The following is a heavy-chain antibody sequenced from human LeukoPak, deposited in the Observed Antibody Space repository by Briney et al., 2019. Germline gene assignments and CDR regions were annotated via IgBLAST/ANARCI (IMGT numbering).Heavy chain of an antibody. Sequence: PGRSLRLSCAASGFTFDDYGMSWVRQAPGKGLEWVSGINWNGGSTGYADSVKGRFTISRDNAKNSLYLQVNSLRAEDTALYYCARGAYCSSTSCSSFDYWGQGTLVTVSS. CDR3: ARGAYCSSTSCSSFDY. CDR2: INWNGGST. CDR1: GFTFDDYG. V-gene: IGHV3-20*04. J-gene: IGHJ4*02. D-gene: IGHD2-2*01.